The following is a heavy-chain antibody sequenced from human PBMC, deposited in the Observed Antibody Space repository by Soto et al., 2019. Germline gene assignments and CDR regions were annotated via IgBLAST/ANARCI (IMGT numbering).Heavy chain of an antibody. CDR1: GLKFSEYC. D-gene: IGHD2-8*01. Sequence: VRRSSEACGLKFSEYCMSWIRQNKGKGLEWVSYISSSSSYTNYADSVKGRFTISRDNAKNSLYLQINSLRAEDTAVYYCARDISMVYAEGAGFDYWGQGTLVTVSS. CDR3: ARDISMVYAEGAGFDY. J-gene: IGHJ4*02. V-gene: IGHV3-11*06. CDR2: ISSSSSYT.